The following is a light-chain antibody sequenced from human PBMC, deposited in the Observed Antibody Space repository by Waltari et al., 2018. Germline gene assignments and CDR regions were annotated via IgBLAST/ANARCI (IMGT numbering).Light chain of an antibody. CDR3: QQGNSFPPT. V-gene: IGKV1-12*01. Sequence: DIQMTQSPSSVSASVGDKVTITCRASQGIATWLAWYQQKPGKAPKVLIYGASTLLTGVPSRFSGSGSGTEFTLTIPGLQPEDFATYFCQQGNSFPPTFGQGTRVEV. CDR1: QGIATW. J-gene: IGKJ1*01. CDR2: GAS.